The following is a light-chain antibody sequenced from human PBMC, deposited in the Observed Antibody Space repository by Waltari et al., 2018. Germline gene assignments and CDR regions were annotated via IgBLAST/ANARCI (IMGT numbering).Light chain of an antibody. CDR1: TSDLGRYDY. V-gene: IGLV2-14*03. Sequence: SALTQAASVSGSPGPSITLTCTGTTSDLGRYDYVSWYQQHPGKATKLVIYDVNNRPSGVSNRFSGSKSDNTASLTISGLQAEDEADYYCAYYTGGSTLVLFGGVTRLTVL. CDR3: AYYTGGSTLVL. CDR2: DVN. J-gene: IGLJ3*02.